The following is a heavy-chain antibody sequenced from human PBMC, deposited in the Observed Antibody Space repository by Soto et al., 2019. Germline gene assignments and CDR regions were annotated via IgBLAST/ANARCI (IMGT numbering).Heavy chain of an antibody. Sequence: QVHLVQSGAEVKKSGASVKVSCKGSGYDFTTYGITWVRQAPGQGLEWMAWISAHNGNTDYAQKLQGRVTVTRDTSTRAAYLELRRLRSDDTAVYYCARGRHGDYWGQGALVTVSS. V-gene: IGHV1-18*01. CDR2: ISAHNGNT. CDR3: ARGRHGDY. CDR1: GYDFTTYG. J-gene: IGHJ4*02.